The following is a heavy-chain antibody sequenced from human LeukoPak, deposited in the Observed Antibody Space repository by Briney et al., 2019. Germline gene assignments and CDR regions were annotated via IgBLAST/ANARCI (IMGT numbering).Heavy chain of an antibody. D-gene: IGHD1-26*01. CDR3: AADRGGSYAFQH. CDR1: GYTFTSYG. Sequence: SVKVSCKASGYTFTSYGISWVRQAPGQGLEWIGWIVVGSGNTNYAQKFQERVTITRDMSTSTAYMELSSLRSEDTAVYYCAADRGGSYAFQHWGQGTLVTVSS. CDR2: IVVGSGNT. J-gene: IGHJ1*01. V-gene: IGHV1-58*02.